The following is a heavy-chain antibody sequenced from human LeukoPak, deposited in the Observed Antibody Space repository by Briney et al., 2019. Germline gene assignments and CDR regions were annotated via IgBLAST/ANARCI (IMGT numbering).Heavy chain of an antibody. CDR2: MNHSGST. Sequence: SETLSLTCAVYGGSFSGYYWSWIRQPPGEGLEWIGEMNHSGSTNYNPSLKSRVTISVDTSKNQFSLKLSSVTAADTAVYYCARGGLDGSGSYYPSRYWGQGTLVTVSP. CDR1: GGSFSGYY. J-gene: IGHJ4*02. V-gene: IGHV4-34*01. D-gene: IGHD3-10*01. CDR3: ARGGLDGSGSYYPSRY.